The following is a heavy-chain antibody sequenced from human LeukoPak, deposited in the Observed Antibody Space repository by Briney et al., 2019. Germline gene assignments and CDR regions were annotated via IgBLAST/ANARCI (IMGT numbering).Heavy chain of an antibody. CDR2: ISAYNGNT. CDR3: ARDRVGGDLTGVSLY. Sequence: ASVKVPCKASGYPFDNFGLTWVRQAPGQGLEWMGWISAYNGNTHYAQKFRGRLTLTTETSTSTAYLELRSLKPDDTAVYYCARDRVGGDLTGVSLYWGQGTLVTVSS. CDR1: GYPFDNFG. V-gene: IGHV1-18*01. J-gene: IGHJ4*01. D-gene: IGHD4-17*01.